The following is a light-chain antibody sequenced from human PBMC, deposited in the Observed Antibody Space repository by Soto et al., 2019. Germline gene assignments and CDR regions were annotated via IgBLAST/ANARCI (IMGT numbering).Light chain of an antibody. CDR2: AAS. CDR1: QSISNA. J-gene: IGKJ4*01. Sequence: DIPMTQSPSSLSASVGDRVTITCRASQSISNALNWYQQKPGKAPKVLICAASNLQSGVPSRFSGSGSGTDFTFTISSLQPEDFATYSCQQSYSTPLTFGGGTKVEIK. CDR3: QQSYSTPLT. V-gene: IGKV1-39*01.